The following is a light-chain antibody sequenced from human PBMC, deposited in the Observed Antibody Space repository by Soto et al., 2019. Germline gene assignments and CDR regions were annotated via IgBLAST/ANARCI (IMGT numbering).Light chain of an antibody. CDR2: KAS. CDR1: QSISSW. CDR3: QQYNTGGFT. Sequence: DIPMTQSPSTLSASVGDRVTITCRASQSISSWLAWYQQKPGKAPKLLIYKASSLESGVPSRFSGSGSGTEFTLTISSLQPVDFATYYCQQYNTGGFTFGPGTKVDIK. V-gene: IGKV1-5*03. J-gene: IGKJ3*01.